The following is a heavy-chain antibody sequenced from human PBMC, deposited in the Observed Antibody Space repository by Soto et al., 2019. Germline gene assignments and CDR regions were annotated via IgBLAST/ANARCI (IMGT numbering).Heavy chain of an antibody. J-gene: IGHJ5*02. D-gene: IGHD2-2*01. CDR2: ISSSSSYI. CDR1: GFTFSSYS. V-gene: IGHV3-21*01. Sequence: GSLRLSCAASGFTFSSYSMNWVRQAPGKGLEWVSSISSSSSYIYYADSVKGRFTISRDNAKNSLYLQMNSLRAEDTAVYYCARGKQYPKWFDPWGQGTLVTVSS. CDR3: ARGKQYPKWFDP.